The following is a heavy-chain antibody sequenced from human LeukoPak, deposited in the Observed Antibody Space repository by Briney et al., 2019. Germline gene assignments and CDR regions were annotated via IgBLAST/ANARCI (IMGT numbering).Heavy chain of an antibody. J-gene: IGHJ5*02. CDR2: INPNSGGT. CDR3: ARATGEDSWFDP. CDR1: GYTFTGYY. D-gene: IGHD4-17*01. Sequence: ASVKVSCKASGYTFTGYYMHWWRQAPGQGLEWMGWINPNSGGTNYAQKFQGRVTMTRDTSISTAYMELSRLRSDDTAVYYCARATGEDSWFDPWGQGTLVTVSS. V-gene: IGHV1-2*02.